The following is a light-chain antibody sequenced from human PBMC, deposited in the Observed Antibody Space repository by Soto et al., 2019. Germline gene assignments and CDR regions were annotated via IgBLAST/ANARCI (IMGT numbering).Light chain of an antibody. J-gene: IGKJ5*01. CDR1: QDIAGY. CDR3: QQAYTFPIT. CDR2: TAS. Sequence: DIQVTQSPSSVSASVGDRVTISCRASQDIAGYLAWYQHKPGRAPELLIRTASSLQSGVPSRFSGSGSGTDFTFTINSLRPEDFATYYCQQAYTFPITFGQGTRLEIK. V-gene: IGKV1D-12*01.